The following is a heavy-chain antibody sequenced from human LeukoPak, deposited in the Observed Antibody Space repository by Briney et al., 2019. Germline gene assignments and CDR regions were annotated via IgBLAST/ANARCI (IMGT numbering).Heavy chain of an antibody. CDR2: IYYSGST. CDR3: ARELRFANAPGSWLDP. D-gene: IGHD3-10*01. CDR1: GGSISSYY. V-gene: IGHV4-59*12. Sequence: RSSETLSLTCTVSGGSISSYYWSWIRQPPGKGLEWIGYIYYSGSTNYNPSLKSRVTISVDNSKNQFSLRLNSVTAADTAVYYCARELRFANAPGSWLDPWGQGTLVTVSS. J-gene: IGHJ5*02.